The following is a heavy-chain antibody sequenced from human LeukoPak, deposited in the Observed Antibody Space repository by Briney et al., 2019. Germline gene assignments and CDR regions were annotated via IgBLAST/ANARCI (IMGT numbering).Heavy chain of an antibody. CDR2: IKQDGSEQ. Sequence: PGGSLRLSCVGSGFNFYTYCMTWVRQAPGLGLEWVSHIKQDGSEQYYADSVKGRFTISRDNGKNSLYLRINSLRVEDTAVYFCARLQWLAPYYFEFWGQGTLVTVSS. D-gene: IGHD6-19*01. V-gene: IGHV3-7*01. CDR3: ARLQWLAPYYFEF. CDR1: GFNFYTYC. J-gene: IGHJ4*02.